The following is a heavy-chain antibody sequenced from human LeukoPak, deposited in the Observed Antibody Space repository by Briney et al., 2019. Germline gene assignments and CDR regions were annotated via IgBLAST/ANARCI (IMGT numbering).Heavy chain of an antibody. V-gene: IGHV3-7*03. J-gene: IGHJ4*02. CDR1: GFTFKNYR. D-gene: IGHD1-7*01. CDR3: GRNRTTNDY. CDR2: MKDDGNEI. Sequence: PGGSLRLSCTASGFTFKNYRMTWVRQAPGKGLEWVASMKDDGNEIQYVDSVKGRFTISRDNAKNSLYLQMNNLRAEETAVYYCGRNRTTNDYWGQETLVTVSS.